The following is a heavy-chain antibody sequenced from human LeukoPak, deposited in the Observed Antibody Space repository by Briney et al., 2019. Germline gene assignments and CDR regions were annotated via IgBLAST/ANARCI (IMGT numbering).Heavy chain of an antibody. CDR1: GFTLSDHD. J-gene: IGHJ4*02. CDR3: VAYLSGYVY. V-gene: IGHV3-72*01. Sequence: GGSLRLSCAVSGFTLSDHDMDWVRQAPGKGLEWVGRSRNKAQSHTTDYAASVKGRFIISRDDSMNSLYLQMSSLKTEETAVYYCVAYLSGYVYWGQGTLVTVSS. CDR2: SRNKAQSHTT. D-gene: IGHD3-16*01.